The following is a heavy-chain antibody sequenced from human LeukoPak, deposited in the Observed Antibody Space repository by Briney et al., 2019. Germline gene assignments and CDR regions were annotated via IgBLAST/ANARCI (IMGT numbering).Heavy chain of an antibody. J-gene: IGHJ4*02. CDR1: GFTFSSSA. D-gene: IGHD2/OR15-2a*01. Sequence: GGSLRLSCAASGFTFSSSAMSWVRRAPGKGLELVSGISVSGGSTYYADSVKRRFTIPRDNSKNTLFLQMNSLRAEDTAVYYCAQDSAKKYDDYWGQGTLVTVSS. V-gene: IGHV3-23*01. CDR2: ISVSGGST. CDR3: AQDSAKKYDDY.